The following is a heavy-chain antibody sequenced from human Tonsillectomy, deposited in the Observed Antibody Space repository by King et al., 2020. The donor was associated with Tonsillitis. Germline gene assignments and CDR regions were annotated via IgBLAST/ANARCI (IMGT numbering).Heavy chain of an antibody. CDR1: GGSISSYY. V-gene: IGHV4-59*01. J-gene: IGHJ6*02. CDR3: ARDRSFGVDYNGMDV. D-gene: IGHD3-3*01. CDR2: IYYSGST. Sequence: QLQESGPGLVKPSETLSLTCTVSGGSISSYYWSWLRQPPGKGLEWIGYIYYSGSTNYNPSLKSRVTISVDTSKNQFSLKVSSVTAADTAVYYCARDRSFGVDYNGMDVWGQGATVTVSS.